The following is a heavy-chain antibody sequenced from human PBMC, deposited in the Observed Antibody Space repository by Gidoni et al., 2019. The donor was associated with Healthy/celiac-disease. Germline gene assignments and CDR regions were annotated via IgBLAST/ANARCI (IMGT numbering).Heavy chain of an antibody. J-gene: IGHJ4*02. V-gene: IGHV3-43*01. CDR3: AKDMGRWLHATNFDY. CDR1: GFTFDDYT. D-gene: IGHD5-12*01. Sequence: EVQLVESGGVVVQPGGSLRLSCAASGFTFDDYTLHWVRQAPGKGLELVSLISWDGGSTYYADSVKGRFTISRDNSKNSLYLQMNSLRTEDTALYYCAKDMGRWLHATNFDYWGQGTLVTVSS. CDR2: ISWDGGST.